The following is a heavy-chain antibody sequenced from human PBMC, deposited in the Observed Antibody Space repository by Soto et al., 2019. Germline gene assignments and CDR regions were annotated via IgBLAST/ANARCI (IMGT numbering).Heavy chain of an antibody. D-gene: IGHD3-10*01. CDR3: ARDRPGSQSYFDY. Sequence: GGSLRLSCAASGFTFSSYAMHWVRQAPGKGLEWVAVISYDGSNKYYADSVKGRFTISRDNAKNTLYLQMNSLRAEDTAVYYCARDRPGSQSYFDYWGQGNMVTVSS. CDR1: GFTFSSYA. CDR2: ISYDGSNK. J-gene: IGHJ4*02. V-gene: IGHV3-30-3*01.